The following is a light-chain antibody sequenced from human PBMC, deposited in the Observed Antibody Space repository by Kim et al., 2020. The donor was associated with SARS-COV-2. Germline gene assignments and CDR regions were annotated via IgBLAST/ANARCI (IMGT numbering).Light chain of an antibody. J-gene: IGKJ2*01. CDR1: QSIATY. CDR2: AAS. V-gene: IGKV1-39*01. CDR3: QQSYTTPPYT. Sequence: AAVGDRVTITCRASQSIATYLNWYQQKPGKAPKRLIYAASSLQSGGPSRFSGSGSGTDFTLTISSLQPEDFATYFCQQSYTTPPYTFGQGTKLEI.